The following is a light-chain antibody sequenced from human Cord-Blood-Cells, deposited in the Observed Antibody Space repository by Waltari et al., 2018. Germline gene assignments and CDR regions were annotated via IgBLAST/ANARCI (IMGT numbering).Light chain of an antibody. CDR1: QSISSW. J-gene: IGKJ1*01. CDR2: KAS. CDR3: QQYNSYLRMWT. Sequence: DIQMTQSPSTLSASVGDRVTIICRASQSISSWLAWYQQKPGKAPKLLIYKASSLESGVPSGVSGNGSGTEFTLTISSLQPDDFATYYCQQYNSYLRMWTFGQGTKVEIK. V-gene: IGKV1-5*03.